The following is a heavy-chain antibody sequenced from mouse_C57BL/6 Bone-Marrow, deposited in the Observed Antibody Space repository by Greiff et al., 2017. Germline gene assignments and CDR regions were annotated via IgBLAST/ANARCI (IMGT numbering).Heavy chain of an antibody. Sequence: EVMLVESGGGLVQPGGSMKLSCVASGFTFSNYWMNWVRQSPEKGLEWVAQIRLKSDNYATNYAESVKGRFTISRDDSKSSVYLQMNNLSAEDTGIYYCTRYGSSYETWFAYWGQPTLVTVAA. V-gene: IGHV6-3*01. CDR3: TRYGSSYETWFAY. D-gene: IGHD1-1*01. J-gene: IGHJ3*01. CDR2: IRLKSDNYAT. CDR1: GFTFSNYW.